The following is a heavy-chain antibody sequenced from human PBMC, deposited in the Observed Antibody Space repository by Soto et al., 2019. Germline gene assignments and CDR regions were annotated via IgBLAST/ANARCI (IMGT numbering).Heavy chain of an antibody. Sequence: RCIIKKTRKGLKWVSAIGTAGDTYYPGSVKGRFTISRENAKNSLYLQMNSLRAGDTAVYYCARGVGYHYDSSSCYRGSDFEYWGKGTLVIVFS. J-gene: IGHJ4*02. D-gene: IGHD3-22*01. CDR2: IGTAGDT. V-gene: IGHV3-13*04. CDR3: ARGVGYHYDSSSCYRGSDFEY.